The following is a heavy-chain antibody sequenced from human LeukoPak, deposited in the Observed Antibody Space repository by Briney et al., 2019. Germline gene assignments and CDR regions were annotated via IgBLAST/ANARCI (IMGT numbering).Heavy chain of an antibody. CDR2: LYNSGST. CDR1: GGSIGTYY. J-gene: IGHJ6*02. D-gene: IGHD2-15*01. V-gene: IGHV4-59*12. Sequence: KPSETLSLTCTVSGGSIGTYYWNWMRQPPGKGLEWIGYLYNSGSTNYNPSLKSRVTISVDTSKNQFSLKLSSVTAADTAVYYCARGYCSGGSRLCRYYGMDVWGQGTTVTVSS. CDR3: ARGYCSGGSRLCRYYGMDV.